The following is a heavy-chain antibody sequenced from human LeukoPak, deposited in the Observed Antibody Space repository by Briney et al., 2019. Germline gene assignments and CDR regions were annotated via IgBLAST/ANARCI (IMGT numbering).Heavy chain of an antibody. D-gene: IGHD4-11*01. Sequence: ASVKVSCKASGYTFTSYGISWVRQAPGQGLEWMGWISAYNGHTNYAQKFQGRVTMTRDTSISTAYMELSRLRSDDTAVYYCATPGGLDSNYIFDYWGQGTLVTVSS. CDR2: ISAYNGHT. V-gene: IGHV1-18*01. CDR1: GYTFTSYG. CDR3: ATPGGLDSNYIFDY. J-gene: IGHJ4*02.